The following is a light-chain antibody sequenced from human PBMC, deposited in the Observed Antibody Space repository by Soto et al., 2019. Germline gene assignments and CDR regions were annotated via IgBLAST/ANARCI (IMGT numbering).Light chain of an antibody. CDR2: EVT. CDR3: SSYKATYTLI. J-gene: IGLJ7*01. Sequence: QSALTQPASVSGSPGQSITISCTGTSSDVGGYNYVSWYQHHPGKVPKLIIYEVTSRPSGVSNRLSGSKSGNTASLTISGLQPEDEADYYCSSYKATYTLIFGGGTQLTVL. V-gene: IGLV2-14*01. CDR1: SSDVGGYNY.